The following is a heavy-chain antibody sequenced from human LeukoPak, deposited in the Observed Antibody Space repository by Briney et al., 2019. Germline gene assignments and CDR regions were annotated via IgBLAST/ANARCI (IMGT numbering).Heavy chain of an antibody. CDR1: GFTFSTYA. CDR3: ANLGVTSVGSYYFDY. D-gene: IGHD1-26*01. Sequence: AGGSLRLSCAAPGFTFSTYAMSWVRQAHGKGLEWVSTISSGGDKTYYADSVKGRFTISRDNSKNTVYLQLSSLRAEDTAVYYCANLGVTSVGSYYFDYWGQGALVTVSS. J-gene: IGHJ4*02. CDR2: ISSGGDKT. V-gene: IGHV3-23*01.